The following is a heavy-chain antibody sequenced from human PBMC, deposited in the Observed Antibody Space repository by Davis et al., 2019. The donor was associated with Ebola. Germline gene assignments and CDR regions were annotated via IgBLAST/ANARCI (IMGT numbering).Heavy chain of an antibody. J-gene: IGHJ4*02. V-gene: IGHV3-23*01. CDR2: ISASSSST. CDR1: GFTFSSYS. D-gene: IGHD6-19*01. Sequence: GGSLRLSCAASGFTFSSYSMNWVRQAPGKGLEWVSGISASSSSTDYADSVKGRFSIFRDNSKNTLFLQMNSLTAEDTAVYYCVTRGYSSGWPDYWGQGTLVTVSS. CDR3: VTRGYSSGWPDY.